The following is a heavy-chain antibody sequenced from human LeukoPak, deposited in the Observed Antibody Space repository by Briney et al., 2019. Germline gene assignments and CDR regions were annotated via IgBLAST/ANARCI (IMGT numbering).Heavy chain of an antibody. V-gene: IGHV4-39*07. CDR3: ASRELGNDY. J-gene: IGHJ4*02. CDR2: IYYSGST. CDR1: GGSISSSSYY. Sequence: PSETLSLTCTVSGGSISSSSYYWGWIRQPPGKGLEWIGSIYYSGSTYYNPSLKSRVTISVDTSKNQFSLKLSSVTAADTAVYYCASRELGNDYWGQGTLVTVSS. D-gene: IGHD7-27*01.